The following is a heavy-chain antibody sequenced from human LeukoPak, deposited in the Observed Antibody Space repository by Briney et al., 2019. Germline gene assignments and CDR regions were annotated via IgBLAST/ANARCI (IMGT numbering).Heavy chain of an antibody. Sequence: ASVKVSCKASGHTFSRSCMHWVRQAPGQGLEWMGVINPSGTWTSYAQKFRGRITMTRDMSTSTDYMELRSLGFEDTAVYYCAKDNSVGDIAWWFDPWGQGTLVTVSS. CDR3: AKDNSVGDIAWWFDP. J-gene: IGHJ5*02. CDR2: INPSGTWT. D-gene: IGHD1-26*01. V-gene: IGHV1-46*01. CDR1: GHTFSRSC.